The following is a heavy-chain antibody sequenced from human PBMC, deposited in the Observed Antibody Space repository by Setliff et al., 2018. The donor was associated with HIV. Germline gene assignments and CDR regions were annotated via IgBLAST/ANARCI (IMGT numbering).Heavy chain of an antibody. CDR3: ARHQAPYYGSSGYNPNWYFDL. Sequence: SVKVSCKASGGTFSSYAISWVRQAPGQGLEWVGGIIPIFGTANYAQKFQGRVTITTDESTSTAYMELSSLRSEDTAVYYCARHQAPYYGSSGYNPNWYFDLWGRGTLVTVSS. CDR1: GGTFSSYA. CDR2: IIPIFGTA. D-gene: IGHD3-22*01. J-gene: IGHJ2*01. V-gene: IGHV1-69*05.